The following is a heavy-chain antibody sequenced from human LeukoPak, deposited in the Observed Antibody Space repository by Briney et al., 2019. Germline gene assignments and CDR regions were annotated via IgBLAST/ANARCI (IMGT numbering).Heavy chain of an antibody. CDR3: ARVPGGYGDYRGL. CDR2: ISSSSSYI. Sequence: KRGGSLRLFCAVSVYTLSRYRMKGLRRARGGGLEWVSYISSSSSYIYYADSVKGRFTISRDNAKNSLYLQMNSLRAEDTAVYYCARVPGGYGDYRGLWGQGTLVTVSS. D-gene: IGHD4-17*01. CDR1: VYTLSRYR. J-gene: IGHJ4*02. V-gene: IGHV3-21*01.